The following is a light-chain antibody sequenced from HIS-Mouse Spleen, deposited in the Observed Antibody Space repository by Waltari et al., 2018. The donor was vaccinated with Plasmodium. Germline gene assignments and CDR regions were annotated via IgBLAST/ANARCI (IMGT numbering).Light chain of an antibody. CDR1: QSVSSN. V-gene: IGKV3-15*01. CDR3: QQYNNWPPWT. J-gene: IGKJ1*01. Sequence: EIVMTQSPATLSVPPGERATLSCRASQSVSSNLAWYQQKPGQAPRLLIYGASTRATGIPARCSGSGSGTEFTLIISSMQSEDFAVYYCQQYNNWPPWTFGQGTKVEIK. CDR2: GAS.